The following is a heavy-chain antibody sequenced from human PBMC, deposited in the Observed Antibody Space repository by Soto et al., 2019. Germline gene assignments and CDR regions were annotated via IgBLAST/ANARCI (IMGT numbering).Heavy chain of an antibody. CDR1: GYTFTAFY. V-gene: IGHV1-2*02. CDR2: VNPNTGVT. Sequence: ASVNVSCKASGYTFTAFYMNWVRQAPGQGLEWMGWVNPNTGVTKYAQKFQGRVTMTRDTPINTAYMELSGLTSDDTAVYYCTTLRLDPWGQGTLVTVSS. D-gene: IGHD3-9*01. J-gene: IGHJ5*02. CDR3: TTLRLDP.